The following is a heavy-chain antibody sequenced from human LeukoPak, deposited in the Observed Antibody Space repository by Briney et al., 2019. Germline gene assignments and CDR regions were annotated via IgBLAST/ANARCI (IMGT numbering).Heavy chain of an antibody. V-gene: IGHV4-39*07. J-gene: IGHJ4*02. CDR3: VMGYYDSSGYYYVYY. D-gene: IGHD3-22*01. Sequence: SETLSLTCTVSGGSISSSSYYWGWIRQPPGKGLEWIGSIYYSGSTYYNPSLKSRVTISVDTSKNQFSLKLSSVTAADTAVYYCVMGYYDSSGYYYVYYWGQGTLVTVSS. CDR1: GGSISSSSYY. CDR2: IYYSGST.